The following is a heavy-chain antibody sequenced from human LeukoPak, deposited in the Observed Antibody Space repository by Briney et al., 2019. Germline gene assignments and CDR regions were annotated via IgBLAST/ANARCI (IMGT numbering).Heavy chain of an antibody. CDR2: IKSKTDGGTT. V-gene: IGHV3-15*01. CDR3: TTLYYDFWSGFSLAFDY. CDR1: GFTFSNAW. D-gene: IGHD3-3*01. J-gene: IGHJ4*02. Sequence: PGGSLRLSCAASGFTFSNAWMSWVRQAPGKGLEWVGRIKSKTDGGTTDYAAPVKGRFTISRDDSKNTLYLQVNSLKTEDTAVYYCTTLYYDFWSGFSLAFDYWGQGTLVTVSS.